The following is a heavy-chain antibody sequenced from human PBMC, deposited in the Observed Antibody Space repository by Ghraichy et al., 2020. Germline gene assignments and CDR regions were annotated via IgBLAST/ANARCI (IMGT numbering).Heavy chain of an antibody. Sequence: GESLNISCAASGFTFSGSAMHWVRQASGKGLEWVGRIRSKANNYATAYAASVKGRFTISRDDSKNTAYLQMNSLKTEDTAVYYCTRGEISPSEYWGQGTLVHVSS. V-gene: IGHV3-73*01. CDR2: IRSKANNYAT. J-gene: IGHJ4*02. CDR1: GFTFSGSA. D-gene: IGHD3-16*02. CDR3: TRGEISPSEY.